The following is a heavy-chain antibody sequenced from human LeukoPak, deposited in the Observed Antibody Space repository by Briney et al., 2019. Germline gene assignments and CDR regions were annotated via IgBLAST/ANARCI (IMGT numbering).Heavy chain of an antibody. CDR3: ARDLGNYYDSSGHNPLDY. CDR2: ISSSSSYI. D-gene: IGHD3-22*01. CDR1: GFTFSGYG. V-gene: IGHV3-21*01. Sequence: PGGSVRLSCAASGFTFSGYGFHWVRQAPGKGLEWVSSISSSSSYIYYADSVKGRFTISRDNAKNSLYLQMNSLRAEDTAVYYCARDLGNYYDSSGHNPLDYWGQGTLVTVSS. J-gene: IGHJ4*02.